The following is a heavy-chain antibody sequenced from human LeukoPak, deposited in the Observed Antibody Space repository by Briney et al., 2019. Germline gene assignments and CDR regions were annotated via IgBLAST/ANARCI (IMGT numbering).Heavy chain of an antibody. CDR1: GGSISSGLYS. J-gene: IGHJ5*02. D-gene: IGHD2-2*01. CDR2: IYHTGST. V-gene: IGHV4-30-2*01. Sequence: SETLSLTCDVSGGSISSGLYSWSWIRQPLGKGLEWIGYIYHTGSTYYNPSLKSRATISVDTSKNQFSLGLSSVTAADTAVYYCARLQYCSGTSCYWFDPWGQGTLVTVSS. CDR3: ARLQYCSGTSCYWFDP.